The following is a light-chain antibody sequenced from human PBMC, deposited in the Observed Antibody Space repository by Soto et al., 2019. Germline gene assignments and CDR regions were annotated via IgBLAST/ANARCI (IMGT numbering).Light chain of an antibody. CDR1: QSVISTY. CDR3: QQYGNSFVG. CDR2: GAS. J-gene: IGKJ1*01. V-gene: IGKV3-20*01. Sequence: EIVLKQSPATLSVSPGEIATLSCRASQSVISTYLAWYQHKPGQAPRLLIYGASSRATGIPDRFSGSGSGTDFTLIISRLEPEDFAVYYCQQYGNSFVGFGQGTKVDI.